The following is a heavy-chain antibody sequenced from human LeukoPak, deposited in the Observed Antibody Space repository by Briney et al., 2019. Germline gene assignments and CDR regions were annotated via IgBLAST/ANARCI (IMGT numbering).Heavy chain of an antibody. CDR3: ARTGYSDDYDY. CDR2: ISPHSGGT. CDR1: GYIFINYY. D-gene: IGHD5-18*01. V-gene: IGHV1-2*02. Sequence: ASVKVSCKASGYIFINYYIHWMRQGPGQGLEWMGWISPHSGGTIYAPAFQDRVTMTRDTSISTVYMDLDRLTSDDTAVYYCARTGYSDDYDYWGPGTLVTVSS. J-gene: IGHJ4*02.